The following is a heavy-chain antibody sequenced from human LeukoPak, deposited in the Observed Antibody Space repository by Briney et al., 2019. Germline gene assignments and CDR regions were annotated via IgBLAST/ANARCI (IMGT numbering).Heavy chain of an antibody. CDR3: ARGPYSYDSSGAFDI. V-gene: IGHV4-39*01. CDR2: IYYSGST. Sequence: SETLSLTCTVSGGSISSSSYYWGWIRQPPGKGLEWIGSIYYSGSTYYNPSLKSRVTISVGTSKNQFSLKLSSVTAADTAVYFCARGPYSYDSSGAFDIWGQGTMVTVSS. D-gene: IGHD3-22*01. CDR1: GGSISSSSYY. J-gene: IGHJ3*02.